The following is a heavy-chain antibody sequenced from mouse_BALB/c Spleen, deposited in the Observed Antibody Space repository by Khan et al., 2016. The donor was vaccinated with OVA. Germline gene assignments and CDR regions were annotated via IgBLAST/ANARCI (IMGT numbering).Heavy chain of an antibody. Sequence: QIQLVQSGPELKKPGETVKISCKASGYTFTNYGMNWVKQAPGKGLKWMGWINTYTGEPTYVDDFKGRFAFSLETSASTAYLQINNLKNEDTATYFCARVGYYGAMDYRGQGTSVTVSS. V-gene: IGHV9-3-1*01. CDR3: ARVGYYGAMDY. CDR1: GYTFTNYG. J-gene: IGHJ4*01. CDR2: INTYTGEP. D-gene: IGHD1-1*01.